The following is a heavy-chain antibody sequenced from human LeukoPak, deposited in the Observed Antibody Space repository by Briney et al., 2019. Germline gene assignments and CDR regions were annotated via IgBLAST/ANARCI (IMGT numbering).Heavy chain of an antibody. Sequence: ASVKVSCKASGYTFTSYGISWVRQAPGQGLEWMGWISAYNGNTNYAQKLQGRVTMTTDTSTSTAYMELRSLRSDDTAVYYCARGNTPGWGYYYYYYMDVWGKGTTVTVSS. CDR2: ISAYNGNT. CDR1: GYTFTSYG. CDR3: ARGNTPGWGYYYYYYMDV. D-gene: IGHD7-27*01. J-gene: IGHJ6*03. V-gene: IGHV1-18*01.